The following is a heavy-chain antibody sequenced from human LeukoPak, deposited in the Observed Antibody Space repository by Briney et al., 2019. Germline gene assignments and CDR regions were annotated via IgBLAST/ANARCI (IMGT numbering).Heavy chain of an antibody. Sequence: GGSLRLSCAASGFTFSSYSMNWVRQAPGKGLEWVSSISSSSSYIYYADSVKGRFTISRDNAKNSLYLQMNSLRAEDTAVYYCARGKGYCSSTSCLNWFDPWGQGTLVTVSS. D-gene: IGHD2-2*01. J-gene: IGHJ5*02. CDR3: ARGKGYCSSTSCLNWFDP. V-gene: IGHV3-21*01. CDR2: ISSSSSYI. CDR1: GFTFSSYS.